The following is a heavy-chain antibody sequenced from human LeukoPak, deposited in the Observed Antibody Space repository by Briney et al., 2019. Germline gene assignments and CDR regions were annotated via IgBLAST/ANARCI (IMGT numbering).Heavy chain of an antibody. V-gene: IGHV3-33*06. CDR3: AKPRTAAIKSYFDY. J-gene: IGHJ4*02. CDR2: IWYDGSNK. CDR1: GFTFSSYG. D-gene: IGHD2-2*01. Sequence: GGSLRLSCAASGFTFSSYGMHWVRQAPGKGLEWVAVIWYDGSNKYYADSVKGRFTISRDNSKNTLYLQMNSLRAEDTAVYYCAKPRTAAIKSYFDYWGQGTLVTVSS.